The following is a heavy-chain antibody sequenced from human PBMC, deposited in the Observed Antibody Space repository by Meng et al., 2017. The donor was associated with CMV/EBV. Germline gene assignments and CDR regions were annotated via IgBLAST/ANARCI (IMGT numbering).Heavy chain of an antibody. J-gene: IGHJ4*02. V-gene: IGHV4-4*07. Sequence: VRIQYSGPGWVKPTATLSLTCLVSGASTKNYNWNWVRQPAGQGLEWIGLIQVIGHTVYNPSLKSRVPVSLDASKSQFSLTLNSVTAADTATYYCAGSRPGGGACDYWGQGILVTVSS. D-gene: IGHD3-16*01. CDR1: GASTKNYN. CDR2: IQVIGHT. CDR3: AGSRPGGGACDY.